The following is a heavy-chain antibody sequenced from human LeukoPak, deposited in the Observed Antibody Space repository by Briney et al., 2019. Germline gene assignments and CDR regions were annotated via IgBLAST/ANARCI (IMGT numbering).Heavy chain of an antibody. J-gene: IGHJ3*02. CDR3: ARGGYYYDSSGYAFDI. D-gene: IGHD3-22*01. Sequence: GASVKVSCKASGYTFTSYYMHWVRQAPGQGLEWMGWISAYNGNTNYAQKLQGRVTMTTDTSTSTAYMELSSLRSEDTAVYYCARGGYYYDSSGYAFDIWGQGTMVTVSS. CDR2: ISAYNGNT. CDR1: GYTFTSYY. V-gene: IGHV1-18*04.